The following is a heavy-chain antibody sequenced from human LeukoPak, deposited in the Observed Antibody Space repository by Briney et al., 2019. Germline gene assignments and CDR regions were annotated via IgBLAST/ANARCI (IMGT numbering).Heavy chain of an antibody. CDR3: AGRSDIVAPY. J-gene: IGHJ4*02. CDR2: IYYSGST. V-gene: IGHV4-59*08. CDR1: GGSISSYY. Sequence: SETLSLTCTVSGGSISSYYWSWIRQPPGKGLEWIGYIYYSGSTNYNPSLKSRVTISVDTSKSQFSLKLSSVTAADTAVYYCAGRSDIVAPYWGQGTLVTVSS. D-gene: IGHD5-12*01.